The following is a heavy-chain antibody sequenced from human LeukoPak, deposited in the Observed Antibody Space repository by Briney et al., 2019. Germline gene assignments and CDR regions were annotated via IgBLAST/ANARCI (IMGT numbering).Heavy chain of an antibody. J-gene: IGHJ4*02. CDR2: ISYDGSNK. D-gene: IGHD6-19*01. V-gene: IGHV3-30*18. CDR3: AKVRGSGWEGELDY. Sequence: GGSLRLSCAASGFTFSSYGMHWVRQAPGKGLEWVSVISYDGSNKYYADSVKGRFTISRDNSKNTLYLQMNSLRAEDTAVYYCAKVRGSGWEGELDYWGQGTLVTVSS. CDR1: GFTFSSYG.